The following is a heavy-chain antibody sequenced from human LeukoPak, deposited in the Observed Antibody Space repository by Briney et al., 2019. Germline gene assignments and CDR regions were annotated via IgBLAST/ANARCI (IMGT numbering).Heavy chain of an antibody. V-gene: IGHV3-64D*06. CDR3: VKGGNSGWWYFDY. J-gene: IGHJ4*02. CDR2: ISSNGGST. Sequence: PGRSLRLSCAASGFSISIYSMHWVRQAPGKGLEYVSAISSNGGSTYYADSVKGRFTISRDNSKNTLYLQMSSLRAEYTAVYYCVKGGNSGWWYFDYWGQGTLVTVSS. CDR1: GFSISIYS. D-gene: IGHD6-19*01.